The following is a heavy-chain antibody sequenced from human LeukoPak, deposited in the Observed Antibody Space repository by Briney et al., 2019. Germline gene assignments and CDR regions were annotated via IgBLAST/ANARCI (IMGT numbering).Heavy chain of an antibody. V-gene: IGHV1-69*05. D-gene: IGHD7-27*01. Sequence: SVKVSCKASGGSFSTTGFSWVRQAPGQGLEWIGAIIPIYGTPTYAPRFQGRVTITMDESTSTAYMELSSLRSNDTAVYYCARDHWGIVENGYDYFYYDMDVWGKGTTVTVSS. CDR1: GGSFSTTG. CDR3: ARDHWGIVENGYDYFYYDMDV. CDR2: IIPIYGTP. J-gene: IGHJ6*03.